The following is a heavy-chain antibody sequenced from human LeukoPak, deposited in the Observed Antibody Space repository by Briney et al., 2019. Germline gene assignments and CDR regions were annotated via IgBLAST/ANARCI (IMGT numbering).Heavy chain of an antibody. CDR1: GFTFSSHG. J-gene: IGHJ4*02. V-gene: IGHV3-30*18. D-gene: IGHD6-19*01. CDR2: VSYDGSNK. CDR3: AKSRSGWHFDY. Sequence: GGSLSLSCAASGFTFSSHGMHWVRQAPGKGLERVAVVSYDGSNKYYADSVKGRFTISRDNSNNTLYVQMNSLRAEDTAVYYCAKSRSGWHFDYWGQGILVTVSS.